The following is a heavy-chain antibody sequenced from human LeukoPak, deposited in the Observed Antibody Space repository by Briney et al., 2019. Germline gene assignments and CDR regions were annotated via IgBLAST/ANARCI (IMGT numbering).Heavy chain of an antibody. V-gene: IGHV1-69*13. CDR2: INVPYGFV. CDR1: GNTFVGYY. CDR3: GRGLPAGRWVKFHY. Sequence: ASVKESCKESGNTFVGYYVYWVRQAPGQGLAWMEGINVPYGFVNYAQTFQNRVTISVEESMSTAYLERGSLTSDDTAVFYFGRGLPAGRWVKFHYGGQGTLVTVS. D-gene: IGHD5-24*01. J-gene: IGHJ4*02.